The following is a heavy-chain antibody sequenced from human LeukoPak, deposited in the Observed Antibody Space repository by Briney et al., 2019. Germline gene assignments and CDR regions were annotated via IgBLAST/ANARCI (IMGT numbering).Heavy chain of an antibody. J-gene: IGHJ6*03. CDR3: ARGTVSSWPAYYYYYMDV. V-gene: IGHV4-4*07. CDR2: IYTSGST. CDR1: GGSISSYY. D-gene: IGHD6-13*01. Sequence: SETLSLTCTVSGGSISSYYWSWIRQPAGKGLEWIGRIYTSGSTNYNPSPKSRVTMSVDTSKNQFSLKLSSVTAADTVVYYCARGTVSSWPAYYYYYMDVWGKGTTVTVSS.